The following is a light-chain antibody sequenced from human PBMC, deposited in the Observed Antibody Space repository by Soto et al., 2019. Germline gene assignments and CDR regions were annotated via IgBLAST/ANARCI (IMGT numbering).Light chain of an antibody. Sequence: EIVVTQSPATLSVSPGERVTLSCMPSQSVSSSLAWYQQRPGQAPRLLIYDTSTRAAGISARFSGSGSGTEFTLTISSLQSEDFAVYYCQQYIDWPPGTFGQGTKVDIK. V-gene: IGKV3-15*01. CDR2: DTS. J-gene: IGKJ1*01. CDR1: QSVSSS. CDR3: QQYIDWPPGT.